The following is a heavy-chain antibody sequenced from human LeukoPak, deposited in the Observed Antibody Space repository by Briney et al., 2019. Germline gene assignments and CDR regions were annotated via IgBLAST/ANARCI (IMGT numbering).Heavy chain of an antibody. J-gene: IGHJ4*02. CDR2: IYYSGST. V-gene: IGHV4-61*01. CDR1: GGSASSGSYY. D-gene: IGHD6-13*01. CDR3: ASLEQLATTAYFDY. Sequence: SETLSLTCTVSGGSASSGSYYWSWIRQPPGKGLEWIGYIYYSGSTNYNPSLKSRVTISVDTSKNQFSLKLSSVTAADTAVYYCASLEQLATTAYFDYWGQGTLVTVSS.